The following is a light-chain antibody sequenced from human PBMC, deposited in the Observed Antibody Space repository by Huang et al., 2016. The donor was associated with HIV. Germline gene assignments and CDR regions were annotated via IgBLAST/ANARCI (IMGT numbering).Light chain of an antibody. CDR1: QAIRND. CDR2: AAS. V-gene: IGKV1-6*01. CDR3: LQTYTYPWT. Sequence: IQMTQSPASLSASVGDRVTITCRASQAIRNDLGWYQQRLGKAPKLLVSAASHLQSRVPSRFSGSGSGTHFSLTISGLQSEDFATYYCLQTYTYPWTFGQGTKVEI. J-gene: IGKJ1*01.